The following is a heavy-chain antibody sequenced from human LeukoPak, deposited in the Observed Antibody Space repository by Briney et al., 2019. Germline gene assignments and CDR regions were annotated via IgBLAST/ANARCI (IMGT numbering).Heavy chain of an antibody. V-gene: IGHV1-2*04. D-gene: IGHD4-17*01. CDR3: ARGGVTTVTTLGGDNYYYGMDV. CDR2: INPNSGGT. Sequence: ASVKVSCKASGYTFTSYGISWVRQAPGQGLEWMGWINPNSGGTNYAQKFQGWVTMTRDTSISTAYMELSRLRSDDTAVYYCARGGVTTVTTLGGDNYYYGMDVWGQGTTVTVSS. CDR1: GYTFTSYG. J-gene: IGHJ6*02.